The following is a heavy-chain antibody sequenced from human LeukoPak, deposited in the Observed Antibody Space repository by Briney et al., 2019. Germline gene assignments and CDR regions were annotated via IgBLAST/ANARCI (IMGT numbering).Heavy chain of an antibody. CDR2: IIPIFGTA. V-gene: IGHV1-69*13. Sequence: ASVKVSCKASGGTFSSYAISWVRQAPGQGLEWMRGIIPIFGTANYAQKFQGRVTITADESTSTAYMELSSLRSEDTAVYYCARGYSYGYFAYWGQGTLVTVSS. J-gene: IGHJ4*02. CDR1: GGTFSSYA. D-gene: IGHD5-18*01. CDR3: ARGYSYGYFAY.